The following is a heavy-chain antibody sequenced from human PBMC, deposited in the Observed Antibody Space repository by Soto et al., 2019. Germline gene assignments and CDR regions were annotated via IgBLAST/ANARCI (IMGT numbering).Heavy chain of an antibody. CDR3: ARYKRLLWFGELSSGSFDY. CDR2: IGTAGDT. J-gene: IGHJ4*02. CDR1: GFTFSSYD. D-gene: IGHD3-10*01. V-gene: IGHV3-13*01. Sequence: GGSLRLSCAASGFTFSSYDMHWVRQATGKGLEWVSAIGTAGDTYYPGSVKGRFTISRENAKNSLYLQMNSLRAEDTAVYYCARYKRLLWFGELSSGSFDYWGQGTLVTVSS.